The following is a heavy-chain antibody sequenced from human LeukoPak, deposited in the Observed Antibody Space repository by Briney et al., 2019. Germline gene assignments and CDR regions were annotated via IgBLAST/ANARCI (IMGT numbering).Heavy chain of an antibody. J-gene: IGHJ5*02. Sequence: ASVKVSCKVSGYTLTELSMHWVRQAPGKGLEWMGGFDPEDGETIYAQKFQGRVTMTEDTSTDTAYMGLSSLRSEDTAVYYCATVYGSGSMRWFDPWGQGTLVTVSS. CDR2: FDPEDGET. CDR1: GYTLTELS. CDR3: ATVYGSGSMRWFDP. D-gene: IGHD3-10*01. V-gene: IGHV1-24*01.